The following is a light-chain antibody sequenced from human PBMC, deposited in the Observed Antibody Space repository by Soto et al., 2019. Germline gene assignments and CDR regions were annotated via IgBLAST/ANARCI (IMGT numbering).Light chain of an antibody. Sequence: IVLTQSPATLSFSPGEEATLSCRASQSIAIYLAWYQQKSGQSPRLLIYDTSNRAPGIPDRFSGSASGTDFPLTISSLEPEDFAVYYCQQRATWPWTFGQGTTVEIK. CDR3: QQRATWPWT. V-gene: IGKV3-11*01. J-gene: IGKJ1*01. CDR1: QSIAIY. CDR2: DTS.